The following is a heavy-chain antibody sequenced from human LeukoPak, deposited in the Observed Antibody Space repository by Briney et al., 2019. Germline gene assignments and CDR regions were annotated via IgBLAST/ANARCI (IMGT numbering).Heavy chain of an antibody. J-gene: IGHJ4*02. Sequence: PGGSLRLSCAASGFAFSNYGMHWVRQAPGKGLEWVALIWYDGSNKYYADSVKGRFTISRDNSKNTLYLQMNSLRAEDTAVYYCAGSYYNVFDYWGQGTLVTVSS. V-gene: IGHV3-33*01. CDR2: IWYDGSNK. CDR3: AGSYYNVFDY. D-gene: IGHD3-10*01. CDR1: GFAFSNYG.